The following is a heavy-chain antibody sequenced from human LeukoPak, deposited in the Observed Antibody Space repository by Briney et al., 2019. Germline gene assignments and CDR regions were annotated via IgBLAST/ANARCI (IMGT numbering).Heavy chain of an antibody. J-gene: IGHJ4*02. V-gene: IGHV4-39*07. CDR3: ARIFDS. CDR2: VFYNGKT. CDR1: GYSVSSSDYY. Sequence: SETLSLTCSVSGYSVSSSDYYWGWIRQSPGTGLEWIGDVFYNGKTIYNPSLRSRVTISIDTSRNQFSLRLTSVTAADTAVYYCARIFDSWGQGTLVTVSS.